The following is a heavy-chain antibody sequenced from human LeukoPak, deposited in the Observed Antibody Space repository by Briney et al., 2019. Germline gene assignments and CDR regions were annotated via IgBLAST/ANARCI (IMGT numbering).Heavy chain of an antibody. CDR2: IYYSGST. Sequence: ASETLSLTCTVSGGSINTYYWSWIRQPPGKGLEWIGYIYYSGSTNYNPSLKSRVTISVDTSKNQFSLKLSSVTAADTAVYYCARPASGSYQPIDFWGQGTLVTVSS. J-gene: IGHJ4*02. CDR3: ARPASGSYQPIDF. CDR1: GGSINTYY. V-gene: IGHV4-59*08. D-gene: IGHD3-10*01.